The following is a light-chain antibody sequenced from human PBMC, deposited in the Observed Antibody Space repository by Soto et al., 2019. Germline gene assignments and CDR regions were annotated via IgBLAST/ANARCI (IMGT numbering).Light chain of an antibody. V-gene: IGKV3-20*01. J-gene: IGKJ1*01. CDR3: QQYGSSHRT. CDR2: GAS. Sequence: EIVLTQSPGTLSLFPGERATFSCRASQSVSSTYLAWYQQKPGQAPRLLIYGASSRATGIPDRFSGSGSGTDFTLTISRLEPEDSAVYYCQQYGSSHRTFGQRTKVEI. CDR1: QSVSSTY.